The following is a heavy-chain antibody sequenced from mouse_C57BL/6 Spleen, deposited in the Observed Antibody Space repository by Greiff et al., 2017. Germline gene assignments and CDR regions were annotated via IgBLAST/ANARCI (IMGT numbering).Heavy chain of an antibody. Sequence: VQLQQSGAELARPGASVKLSCKASGYTFTSYGISWVKQRTGQGLEWIGEIYPRSGNPYYNEKFKGKATLTADKSSSTAYMELRSLTSEDSAVYFCARHGSSYHWYFDVWGTGTTVTVSS. J-gene: IGHJ1*03. CDR2: IYPRSGNP. D-gene: IGHD1-1*01. CDR1: GYTFTSYG. CDR3: ARHGSSYHWYFDV. V-gene: IGHV1-81*01.